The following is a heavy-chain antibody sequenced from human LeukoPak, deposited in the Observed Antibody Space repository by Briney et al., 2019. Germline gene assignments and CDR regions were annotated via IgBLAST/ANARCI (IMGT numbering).Heavy chain of an antibody. Sequence: SETLSLTCTVSDYSISSGYYWGWIRQPPGKGLEWIGSIYHSGNTYYNPSLKSRVTISVDTSKNQFSLTLNSVTAADTAVYYCARGVREKFRGVIRADFWGQGSLVTVSS. V-gene: IGHV4-38-2*02. D-gene: IGHD3-10*01. J-gene: IGHJ4*02. CDR1: DYSISSGYY. CDR3: ARGVREKFRGVIRADF. CDR2: IYHSGNT.